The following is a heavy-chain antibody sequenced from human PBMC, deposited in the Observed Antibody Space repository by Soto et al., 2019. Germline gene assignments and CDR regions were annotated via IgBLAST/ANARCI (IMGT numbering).Heavy chain of an antibody. CDR1: GYTFTGYA. Sequence: XSVKVSCKASGYTFTGYAMHWVRQAPGQRLEWMGWINAGNGNTKYSQKFQGRVTITRDTSASTAYMELSSLRSEDTAVYYCARGMVEGDFDHWGQGTLVTVSS. J-gene: IGHJ4*02. D-gene: IGHD1-26*01. CDR3: ARGMVEGDFDH. CDR2: INAGNGNT. V-gene: IGHV1-3*01.